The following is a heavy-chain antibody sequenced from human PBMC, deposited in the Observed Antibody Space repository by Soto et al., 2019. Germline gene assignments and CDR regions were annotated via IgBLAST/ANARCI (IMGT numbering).Heavy chain of an antibody. D-gene: IGHD6-19*01. CDR3: ARHLYSGDSSGSFGY. CDR2: IFFSGNT. V-gene: IGHV4-39*01. J-gene: IGHJ4*02. CDR1: DDSIGGSNYF. Sequence: QRQLQESGPGLVNPSETLSLTSTASDDSIGGSNYFWGWSGQPPGRGLEWIGNIFFSGNTHDNPSLESRVPISLDTSTHHFSLRVSSVTAADTAVYYCARHLYSGDSSGSFGYWGPGALVIVSS.